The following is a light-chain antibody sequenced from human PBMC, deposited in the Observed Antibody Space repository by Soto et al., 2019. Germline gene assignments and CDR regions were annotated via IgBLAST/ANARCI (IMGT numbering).Light chain of an antibody. Sequence: QPVLTQSPSASASLGASVKLTCTLSSLHSTYAIAWHQQQPEKGPRYLMKLNSDGSHSKGDGIPDRFSGSSSGAERYLTISSLQSEDEADYYCQTWGTGPLVFGGGTKLTVL. CDR2: LNSDGSH. V-gene: IGLV4-69*01. CDR1: SLHSTYA. CDR3: QTWGTGPLV. J-gene: IGLJ2*01.